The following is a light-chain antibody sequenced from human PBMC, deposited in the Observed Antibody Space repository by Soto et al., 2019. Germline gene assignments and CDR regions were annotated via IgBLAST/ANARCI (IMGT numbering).Light chain of an antibody. CDR3: QQLDSYPIT. CDR1: QGISSF. J-gene: IGKJ5*01. V-gene: IGKV1-9*01. CDR2: AAS. Sequence: DIQLTQSPSFLSASVGDRVTITCRASQGISSFLAWYQQKPGEAPKLLIYAASTLQSGVPSRFSGSGSGTEFTLTISSLQPEDFATYYCQQLDSYPITFGQGTRLEIK.